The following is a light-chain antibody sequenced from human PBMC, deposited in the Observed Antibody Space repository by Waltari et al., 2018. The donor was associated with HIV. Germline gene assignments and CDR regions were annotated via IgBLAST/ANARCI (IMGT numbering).Light chain of an antibody. CDR3: SSHAGSKVV. Sequence: QSALTQPPSASGSPGQSVTPSCPGTSSDVGGYNYVSWHQQHPGKAPKLMIYDVIKRPSGVPDRFSGSKSGNTASLTVSGLQPEDEADYYCSSHAGSKVVFGGGTRLTVL. CDR1: SSDVGGYNY. V-gene: IGLV2-8*01. J-gene: IGLJ2*01. CDR2: DVI.